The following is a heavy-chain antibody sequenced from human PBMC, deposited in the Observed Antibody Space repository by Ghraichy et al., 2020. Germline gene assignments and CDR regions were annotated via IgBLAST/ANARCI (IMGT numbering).Heavy chain of an antibody. CDR2: IQYDGDNK. V-gene: IGHV3-30*02. CDR3: AHTQWEEWLL. D-gene: IGHD3-3*01. J-gene: IGHJ4*02. Sequence: GGSLRLSCAASGFIFSNYGMHWVRQAPGKGLEWVAHIQYDGDNKWYADSVKGRFIISRDNSRNTLYLQMNSLRSEDTAVYYCAHTQWEEWLLWGQGTLVTVSS. CDR1: GFIFSNYG.